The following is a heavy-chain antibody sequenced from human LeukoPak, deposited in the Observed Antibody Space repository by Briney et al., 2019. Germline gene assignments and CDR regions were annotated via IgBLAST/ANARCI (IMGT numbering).Heavy chain of an antibody. D-gene: IGHD6-6*01. CDR3: ARYSGSRHYGMDV. J-gene: IGHJ6*02. Sequence: PSETLSLTCTVSGGSISSSSYYWGWIRQPPGKGLEWIGSIYYSGSTYYNPSLKSRVTISVDTSKNQFSPKLSSVTAADTAVYYCARYSGSRHYGMDVWGQGTTVTVSS. CDR2: IYYSGST. V-gene: IGHV4-39*01. CDR1: GGSISSSSYY.